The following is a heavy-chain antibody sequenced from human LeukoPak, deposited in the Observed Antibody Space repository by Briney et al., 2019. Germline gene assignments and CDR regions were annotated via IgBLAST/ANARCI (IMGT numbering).Heavy chain of an antibody. CDR1: GYTFTGYY. CDR3: ARGDGSGIVVVPAAVVY. D-gene: IGHD2-2*01. J-gene: IGHJ4*02. CDR2: INPNSGGT. Sequence: ASVKVSCKASGYTFTGYYMHWVRQAPGQGLESMGWINPNSGGTNYAQKFQGRVTMTRDTSISTAYMELSRLRSDDTAVYYCARGDGSGIVVVPAAVVYWGQGTLVTVSS. V-gene: IGHV1-2*02.